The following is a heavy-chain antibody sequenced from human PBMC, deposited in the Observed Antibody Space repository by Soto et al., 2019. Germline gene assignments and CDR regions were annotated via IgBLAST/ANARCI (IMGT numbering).Heavy chain of an antibody. J-gene: IGHJ4*02. V-gene: IGHV2-5*02. CDR3: AHIDPEIVTVGGHGGFDY. CDR2: IYWDDDK. Sequence: QITLKESGPTLVRPPQTLTLTCTFSGFSLTSGVGVGWIRQPPGKALEWLALIYWDDDKRYSPSLKNRLTITKDTSKNPVVLTMTNVDPVDTATYFCAHIDPEIVTVGGHGGFDYWGQGTLVTVSS. CDR1: GFSLTSGVG. D-gene: IGHD5-12*01.